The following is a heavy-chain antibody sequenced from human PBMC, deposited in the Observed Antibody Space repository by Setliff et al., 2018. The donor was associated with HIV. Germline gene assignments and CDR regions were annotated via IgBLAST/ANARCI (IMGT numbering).Heavy chain of an antibody. V-gene: IGHV3-21*01. J-gene: IGHJ4*02. D-gene: IGHD1-20*01. CDR1: GFTFSTYT. CDR2: ISSRSSYI. Sequence: PGGSLRLSCAASGFTFSTYTMNWVRQAPGKGLEWVSCISSRSSYIYYADSVTGRFTISRDNAKISLYLQMNSLRAEDTAVYYCVREKYHWNNGRFDYWGQGTLVTVSS. CDR3: VREKYHWNNGRFDY.